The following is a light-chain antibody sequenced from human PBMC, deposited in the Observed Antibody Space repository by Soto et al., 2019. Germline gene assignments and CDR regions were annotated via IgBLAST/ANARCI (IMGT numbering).Light chain of an antibody. J-gene: IGLJ2*01. CDR1: SSNIGSNS. Sequence: QSVLTQPPSASGTPGQRVTISCSGSSSNIGSNSVHWYQQLPGTAPKLLIYSNSQRPSGVPERISGSKSGTSASLAISGLRTEDGADYYCAAWDDSLSGVVFGGGTQLTVL. CDR2: SNS. CDR3: AAWDDSLSGVV. V-gene: IGLV1-47*01.